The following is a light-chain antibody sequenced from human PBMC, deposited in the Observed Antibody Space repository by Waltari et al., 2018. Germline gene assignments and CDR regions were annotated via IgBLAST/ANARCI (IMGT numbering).Light chain of an antibody. CDR3: GTGDDSLSAEV. CDR2: DSN. CDR1: SSNVGINY. Sequence: QSVLTQPPSVSAAPGQKVTISCSGGSSNVGINYVSWYQQLPGTAPKLLINDSNRRPSGIHDRFAGSQSGASATRGITGLQHGDEADYYCGTGDDSLSAEVFGTGTKVTVL. V-gene: IGLV1-51*01. J-gene: IGLJ1*01.